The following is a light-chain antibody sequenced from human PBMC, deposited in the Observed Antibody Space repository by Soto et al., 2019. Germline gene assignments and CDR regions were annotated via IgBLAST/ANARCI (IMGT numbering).Light chain of an antibody. CDR2: DGS. Sequence: EIVLTQSPATLSLSPGDRATLSCGASQSVRSSYVAWYQQKAGLAPRLLIYDGSSRASGIPDRFSGSGSGTDFTLTIGRLDTEDCAVYYCQQYVNSAPLSFGGGTKVEMK. J-gene: IGKJ4*01. CDR1: QSVRSSY. CDR3: QQYVNSAPLS. V-gene: IGKV3D-20*01.